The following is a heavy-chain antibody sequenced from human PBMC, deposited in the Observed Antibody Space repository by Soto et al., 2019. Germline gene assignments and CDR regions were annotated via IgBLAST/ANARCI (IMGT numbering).Heavy chain of an antibody. V-gene: IGHV4-31*03. Sequence: SETLSLTCTVSGGSMSNGYYYWSWVRQNPGKGLEWIGHIYHSGRTYYKTSLKSRVGILVDTSKNQFSLNLNSVTAADTAVYYCARWVEVSLDYFDSWGQGTPVTVSS. CDR3: ARWVEVSLDYFDS. CDR1: GGSMSNGYYY. CDR2: IYHSGRT. J-gene: IGHJ4*02. D-gene: IGHD1-20*01.